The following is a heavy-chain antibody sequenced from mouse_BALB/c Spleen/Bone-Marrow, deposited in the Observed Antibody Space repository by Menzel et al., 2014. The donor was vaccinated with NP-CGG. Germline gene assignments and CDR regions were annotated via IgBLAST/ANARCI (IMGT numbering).Heavy chain of an antibody. CDR2: INHYNGDT. J-gene: IGHJ3*01. D-gene: IGHD2-4*01. CDR3: ARIFDYDSGGCFAY. CDR1: GYSFTGYF. Sequence: VQLQQPGPELVKPGASVKISCKASGYSFTGYFMNLVMPSHGKSLEWIGRINHYNGDTYYNQKFKGKATLTVDKSSITTIMKPRSQASEESAIYCCARIFDYDSGGCFAYWGPGTLVTVS. V-gene: IGHV1-20*02.